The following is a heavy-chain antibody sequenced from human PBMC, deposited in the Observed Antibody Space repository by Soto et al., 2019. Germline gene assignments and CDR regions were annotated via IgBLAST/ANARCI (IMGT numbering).Heavy chain of an antibody. CDR2: ISSSSSYI. CDR1: GFTFSSYS. V-gene: IGHV3-21*01. J-gene: IGHJ6*02. Sequence: EVPLVESGGGLVQPGGSLRLSCAASGFTFSSYSMNWVRQAPGKGLEWVSSISSSSSYIYYADSVKGRFTISRDNAQNSLYLQMNSLRAEDTAVYYCARDSDSSAYYYGMDVWGQGTTVTVSS. D-gene: IGHD6-19*01. CDR3: ARDSDSSAYYYGMDV.